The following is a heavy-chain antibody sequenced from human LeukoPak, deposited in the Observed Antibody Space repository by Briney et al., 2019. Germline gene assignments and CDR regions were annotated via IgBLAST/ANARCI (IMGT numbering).Heavy chain of an antibody. J-gene: IGHJ5*02. Sequence: GESLKISCKGSGYSFTSYWIGCVRQMPGKGLEWMGIIYPGDSDTRYSPSFQGQVTISADKSISTAYLQWSSLKASDTAMYYCARLGGYCSGGSCYSHTTNWFDPWGQGTLVTVSS. CDR1: GYSFTSYW. D-gene: IGHD2-15*01. CDR2: IYPGDSDT. CDR3: ARLGGYCSGGSCYSHTTNWFDP. V-gene: IGHV5-51*01.